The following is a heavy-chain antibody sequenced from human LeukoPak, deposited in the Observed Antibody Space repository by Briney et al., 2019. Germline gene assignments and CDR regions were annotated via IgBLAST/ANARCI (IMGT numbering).Heavy chain of an antibody. CDR3: AKGRAPAFGSTSYGGPVDC. V-gene: IGHV3-23*01. CDR2: IVGSGGSS. D-gene: IGHD2-15*01. CDR1: GFTFSNYA. Sequence: GGSLRLSCVASGFTFSNYAMNWVRQAPGKGLEWVSNIVGSGGSSNYADSVKGRLTLSRDNSKNTLYLQMNSLRDDDTAVYYSAKGRAPAFGSTSYGGPVDCWGRGTLVTVSS. J-gene: IGHJ4*02.